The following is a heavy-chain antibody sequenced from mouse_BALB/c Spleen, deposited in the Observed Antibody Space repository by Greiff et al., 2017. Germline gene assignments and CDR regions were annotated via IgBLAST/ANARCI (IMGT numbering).Heavy chain of an antibody. CDR2: IWSGGST. CDR3: ARTHYYGSSYPYAMDY. J-gene: IGHJ4*01. Sequence: VQGVESGPGLVQPSQSLSITCTVSGFSLTSYGVHWVRQSPGKGLEWLGVIWSGGSTDYNAAFISRLSISKDNSKSQVFFKMNSLQANDTAIYYCARTHYYGSSYPYAMDYWGQGTSVTVSS. V-gene: IGHV2-2*02. D-gene: IGHD1-1*01. CDR1: GFSLTSYG.